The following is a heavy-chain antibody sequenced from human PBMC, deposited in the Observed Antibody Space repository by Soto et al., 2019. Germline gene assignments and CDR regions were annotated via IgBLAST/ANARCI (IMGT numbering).Heavy chain of an antibody. CDR3: AKSNSACYYPHFED. D-gene: IGHD3-22*01. V-gene: IGHV3-30*18. Sequence: QVQLVESGGGVVQPGRSLRLSCAAAGFTFDNYGIDWVRQAPGKRLKWVAVISNDGSNKYFADSVKGRFTISRDNSKNMLYLQLNSLRGDDTAVYYCAKSNSACYYPHFEDCGQGTLVTVSS. CDR1: GFTFDNYG. CDR2: ISNDGSNK. J-gene: IGHJ4*02.